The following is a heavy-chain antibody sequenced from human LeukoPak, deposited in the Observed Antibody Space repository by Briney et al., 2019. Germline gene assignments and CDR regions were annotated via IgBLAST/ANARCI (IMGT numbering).Heavy chain of an antibody. CDR2: IWYDGSQK. D-gene: IGHD6-19*01. V-gene: IGHV3-33*01. J-gene: IGHJ4*02. CDR3: ARLYSSGWADY. CDR1: GYTFSSHG. Sequence: GRSLRLSCAASGYTFSSHGMYWVRQAPGKGLEWVALIWYDGSQKYYADSVKGRFTISRDNSKNTLSPQMDSLRAEDTAVYFCARLYSSGWADYWGQGTLVTVSS.